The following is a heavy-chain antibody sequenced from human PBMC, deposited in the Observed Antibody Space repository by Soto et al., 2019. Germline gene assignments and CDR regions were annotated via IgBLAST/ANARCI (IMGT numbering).Heavy chain of an antibody. CDR2: ISYDGSNK. CDR3: AKDNLVVMTSDY. Sequence: GGSLRSSCAASGFTFSSYGMHWVRQAPGKGLEWVAVISYDGSNKNYADSVKGRFTISRDNSKNTLYLQMNSLRAEDTAVYYCAKDNLVVMTSDYWGQGTLVTVSS. J-gene: IGHJ4*02. D-gene: IGHD3-22*01. V-gene: IGHV3-30*18. CDR1: GFTFSSYG.